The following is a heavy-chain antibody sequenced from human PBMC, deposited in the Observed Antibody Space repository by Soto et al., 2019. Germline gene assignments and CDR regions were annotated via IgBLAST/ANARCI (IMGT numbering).Heavy chain of an antibody. CDR3: ARHEFGTNGVYEDY. CDR1: GGSISSSSYY. Sequence: QLQLQESGPGLVKPSETLSLTCTVSGGSISSSSYYWGWIRQPPGKGLEWIGSIYYSGSTYYNPSLKSRVTISVDTSKNQFSLKLSSVTAADTAVYYCARHEFGTNGVYEDYWGQGTLVTVSS. CDR2: IYYSGST. V-gene: IGHV4-39*01. D-gene: IGHD2-8*01. J-gene: IGHJ4*02.